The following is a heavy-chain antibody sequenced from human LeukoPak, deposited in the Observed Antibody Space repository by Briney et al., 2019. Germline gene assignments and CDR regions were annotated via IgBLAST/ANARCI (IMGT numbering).Heavy chain of an antibody. J-gene: IGHJ6*02. V-gene: IGHV1-69*13. CDR1: GGTFSTYA. Sequence: SVKVSCKASGGTFSTYAITWVRQAPGQGLEWMGGIIPIFGTTHYAPKFQGRVTITADASTNTAHMELSSLRSEDTAVYYCARVGPKDVVVESATMGYYYYYYGMDVWGQGTTVTVSS. CDR2: IIPIFGTT. CDR3: ARVGPKDVVVESATMGYYYYYYGMDV. D-gene: IGHD2-15*01.